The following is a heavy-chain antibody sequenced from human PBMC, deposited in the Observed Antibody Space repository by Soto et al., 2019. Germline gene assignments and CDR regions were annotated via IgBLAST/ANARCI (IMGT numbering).Heavy chain of an antibody. J-gene: IGHJ6*02. CDR2: IIPIFGTA. V-gene: IGHV1-69*06. D-gene: IGHD3-10*01. CDR3: ARKGHYYGSGSYHYYYYGMDD. CDR1: GGTFSSYA. Sequence: QVQLVQSGAEVKKPGSSVKVSCKASGGTFSSYAISWVRQAPGQGLEWMGGIIPIFGTANYAQKFQGRVTITADKSTSTAYIELSSLRSEDTALYYCARKGHYYGSGSYHYYYYGMDDWGQGTTVTVSS.